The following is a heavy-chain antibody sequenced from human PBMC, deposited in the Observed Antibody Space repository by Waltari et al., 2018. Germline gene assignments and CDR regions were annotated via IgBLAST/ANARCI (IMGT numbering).Heavy chain of an antibody. Sequence: QVQLQQWGAGLLQPSETLSLTCAVYGGSFSGYYWGWIRQPPGKGLEWIGEINHNGNINRNPSLRSRVTMLVDTSRSQVSLKMNSVTAADTAVYYCVRLEDCTGPGGNCYSGDSFAMDVWGQGTTVTVSS. D-gene: IGHD2-8*02. CDR3: VRLEDCTGPGGNCYSGDSFAMDV. V-gene: IGHV4-34*02. CDR1: GGSFSGYY. CDR2: INHNGNI. J-gene: IGHJ6*02.